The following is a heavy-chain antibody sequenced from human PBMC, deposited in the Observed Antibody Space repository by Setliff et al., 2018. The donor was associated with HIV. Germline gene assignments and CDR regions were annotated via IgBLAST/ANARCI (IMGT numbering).Heavy chain of an antibody. CDR2: IHHSGNT. CDR1: GYSISSGYY. V-gene: IGHV4-38-2*01. Sequence: LSLTCPVSGYSISSGYYWGWIRQPPGRGLEWIGAIHHSGNTYYNPSLKSRVTISVDTSKNLFSLKVNSVTAADTAVYYCARQGDGYNLYHVYYFDYWGQGTLVTVSS. J-gene: IGHJ4*02. D-gene: IGHD5-12*01. CDR3: ARQGDGYNLYHVYYFDY.